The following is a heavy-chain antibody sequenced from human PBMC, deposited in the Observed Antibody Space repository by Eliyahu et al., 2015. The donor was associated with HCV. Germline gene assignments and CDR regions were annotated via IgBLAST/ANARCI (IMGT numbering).Heavy chain of an antibody. V-gene: IGHV3-23*01. D-gene: IGHD6-13*01. CDR1: GFTFSSYA. CDR3: TTRAAIAPYYFDY. J-gene: IGHJ4*02. Sequence: EVQLLESGGGLVXPXXSLXXSXAAFGFTFSSYAMPWVRQVPGKGLEWVSAISGSGNTTFYADSVKGRFTISRDNSKNTMFMQMYSLRAEDTAVYYCTTRAAIAPYYFDYWGQGTLVTVSS. CDR2: ISGSGNTT.